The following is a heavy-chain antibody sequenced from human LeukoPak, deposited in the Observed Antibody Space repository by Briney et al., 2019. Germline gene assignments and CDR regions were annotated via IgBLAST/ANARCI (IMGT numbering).Heavy chain of an antibody. J-gene: IGHJ5*02. CDR1: GFTFSNYW. CDR3: ARGYSSSWYNWFDP. V-gene: IGHV3-74*01. D-gene: IGHD6-13*01. CDR2: INNDGSTT. Sequence: GGSLRLSCAASGFTFSNYWMHWVRQAPGKGLVWVSQINNDGSTTRYADSVKGRFTISRDNAENTLYLQMNSLRAEDAAVYYCARGYSSSWYNWFDPWGQGTLVTVSS.